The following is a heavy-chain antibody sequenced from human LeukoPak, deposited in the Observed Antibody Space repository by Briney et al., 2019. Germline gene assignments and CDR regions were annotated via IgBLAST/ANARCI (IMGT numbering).Heavy chain of an antibody. CDR2: INHSESS. V-gene: IGHV4-34*01. J-gene: IGHJ6*03. CDR1: GGSFSNYF. CDR3: ARGLRDYYDSIIHSSYYDYFDV. D-gene: IGHD3-22*01. Sequence: PSETLSLTCAVYGGSFSNYFWTWIRQPPGKGLEWIGEINHSESSNYNPSLKSRVTISVDTSKNQFSLKVYSVTAADTAVYYCARGLRDYYDSIIHSSYYDYFDVWSNGTTVTVSS.